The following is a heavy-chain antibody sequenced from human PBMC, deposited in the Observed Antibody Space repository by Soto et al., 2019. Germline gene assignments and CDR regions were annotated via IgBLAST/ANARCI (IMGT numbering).Heavy chain of an antibody. J-gene: IGHJ4*02. CDR1: GGTFSSYA. Sequence: SVKVSCKASGGTFSSYAISWVRQAPGQGLEWMGGIIPIFGTANYAQKFQGRVTITADESTSTAYMELSSLRSEDTAVYYCAREGFRSAAKYGSGSYYNNFDYWGQGTLVTVS. CDR2: IIPIFGTA. V-gene: IGHV1-69*13. CDR3: AREGFRSAAKYGSGSYYNNFDY. D-gene: IGHD3-10*01.